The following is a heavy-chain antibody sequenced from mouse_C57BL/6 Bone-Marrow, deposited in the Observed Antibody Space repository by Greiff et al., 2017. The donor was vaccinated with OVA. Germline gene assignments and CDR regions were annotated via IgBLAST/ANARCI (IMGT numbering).Heavy chain of an antibody. J-gene: IGHJ2*01. CDR2: INPYNGGT. CDR3: ARDDFYYFDY. CDR1: GYTFTDYY. V-gene: IGHV1-19*01. Sequence: VQLQQSGPVLVKPGASVKMSCKASGYTFTDYYMNWVKQSHGKSLEWIGVINPYNGGTSYNQKFKGKATLTVDKSSSTAYMELNSLTSEDSAVYYCARDDFYYFDYWGQGTTLTLSS.